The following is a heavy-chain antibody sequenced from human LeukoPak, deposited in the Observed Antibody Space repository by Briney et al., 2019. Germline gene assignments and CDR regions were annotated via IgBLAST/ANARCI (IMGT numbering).Heavy chain of an antibody. CDR1: GFTFDDYA. J-gene: IGHJ4*02. CDR3: TTDPYYYDSSGYDY. CDR2: ISWNSGSI. Sequence: AGGSLRLSCAASGFTFDDYAMHWVRQAPGKGLEWVSGISWNSGSIGYADSVKGRFTISRDNAKNSLYLQMNSLKTEDTAVYYCTTDPYYYDSSGYDYWGQGTLVTVSS. V-gene: IGHV3-9*01. D-gene: IGHD3-22*01.